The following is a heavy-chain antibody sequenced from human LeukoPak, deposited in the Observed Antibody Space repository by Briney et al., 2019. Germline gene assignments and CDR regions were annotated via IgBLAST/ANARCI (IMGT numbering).Heavy chain of an antibody. V-gene: IGHV4-34*01. CDR2: INHSGST. Sequence: GSLRLSCAASGFTFSSYAMSWVRQPPGKGLEWIGEINHSGSTNYNPSLKSRVTISVDTSKNQFSLKLSSVTAADTAVYYCARGQVVPAAWAYYYYGMDVWGQGTTVTVSS. J-gene: IGHJ6*02. CDR3: ARGQVVPAAWAYYYYGMDV. CDR1: GFTFSSYA. D-gene: IGHD2-2*01.